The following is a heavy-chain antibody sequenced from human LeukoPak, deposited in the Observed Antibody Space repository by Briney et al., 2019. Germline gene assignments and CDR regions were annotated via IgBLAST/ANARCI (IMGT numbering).Heavy chain of an antibody. CDR1: GGSISSGDYY. D-gene: IGHD1-26*01. Sequence: PSETLSLTCTVSGGSISSGDYYWRWIRQPPGRGLEWIEYIYYSGSTYYNPSLKSRVTISVDTSKNQFSLKLSSVTAADTAVYYCARDNPGSYSHYGMDVWGKGTTVTVSS. J-gene: IGHJ6*04. CDR2: IYYSGST. CDR3: ARDNPGSYSHYGMDV. V-gene: IGHV4-30-4*01.